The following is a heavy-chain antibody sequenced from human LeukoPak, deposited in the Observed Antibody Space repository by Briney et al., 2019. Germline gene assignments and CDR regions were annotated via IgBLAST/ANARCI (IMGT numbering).Heavy chain of an antibody. CDR2: ISSSSSYI. CDR3: AGGVYDFWSGYSYYYYYGMDV. D-gene: IGHD3-3*01. J-gene: IGHJ6*02. CDR1: GFTFSSYA. Sequence: GGSLRLSCAASGFTFSSYAMNWVRQAPGKGLEWVSSISSSSSYIYYADSVKGRFTISRDNAKNSLYLQMNSLRAEDTAVYYCAGGVYDFWSGYSYYYYYGMDVWGQGTTVTVSS. V-gene: IGHV3-21*01.